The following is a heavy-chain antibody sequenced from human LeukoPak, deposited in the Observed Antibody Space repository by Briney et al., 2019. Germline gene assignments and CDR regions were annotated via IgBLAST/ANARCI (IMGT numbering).Heavy chain of an antibody. CDR3: AKDTQYGALE. D-gene: IGHD4-17*01. CDR2: TKSDGSWT. J-gene: IGHJ4*02. Sequence: GGSLRLSCAASGFTLSNYWMHWVRQAPGKGLVWVSRTKSDGSWTNYADSVKGRFTISRDNAKRTLYLQMNSLRAEDTAVYYCAKDTQYGALEWGQGTLVTVSS. CDR1: GFTLSNYW. V-gene: IGHV3-74*01.